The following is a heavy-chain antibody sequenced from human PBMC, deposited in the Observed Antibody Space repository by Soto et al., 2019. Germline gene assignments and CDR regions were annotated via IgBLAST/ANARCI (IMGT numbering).Heavy chain of an antibody. CDR1: GFTFSSYG. V-gene: IGHV3-33*01. J-gene: IGHJ4*02. Sequence: PGGSLRLSCAASGFTFSSYGMHWVRQAPGKGLEWVAVIWYDGSNKYYADSVKGRFTISRDNSKNTLYLQMNSLRAEDTAVYYCARDIDKAMVQGLDYWGQGSLVPVSS. CDR3: ARDIDKAMVQGLDY. CDR2: IWYDGSNK. D-gene: IGHD5-18*01.